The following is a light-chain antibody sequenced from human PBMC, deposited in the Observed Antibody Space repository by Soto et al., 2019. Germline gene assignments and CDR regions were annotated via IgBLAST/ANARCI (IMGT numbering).Light chain of an antibody. CDR2: DAS. J-gene: IGKJ1*01. Sequence: EIVLTQSPATLSLSPGDRATLSCGASQSVSSSFLAWYQQKPGLAPRLLIYDASSRAPGIPDRFSGSGSGTDFTLTISRLEPEDFAVYYCQFYGGPPTWTFGQGTKVEIK. V-gene: IGKV3D-20*01. CDR3: QFYGGPPTWT. CDR1: QSVSSSF.